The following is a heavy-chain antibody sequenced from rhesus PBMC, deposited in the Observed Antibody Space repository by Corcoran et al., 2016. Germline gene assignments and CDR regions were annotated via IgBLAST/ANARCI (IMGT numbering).Heavy chain of an antibody. V-gene: IGHV4S18*01. J-gene: IGHJ4*01. CDR3: ARNYEDDYGYFPFDY. CDR2: IYGSSGST. CDR1: GGSISDSYR. D-gene: IGHD3-9*01. Sequence: QVQLQESGPGLVKPSETLSLTCAVSGGSISDSYRWSWIRQPPGKGLEWIGYIYGSSGSTYYNPSLKSRGTISTDTSKNQCALKLSSVTAADTAVDYCARNYEDDYGYFPFDYWGQGVLVTVSS.